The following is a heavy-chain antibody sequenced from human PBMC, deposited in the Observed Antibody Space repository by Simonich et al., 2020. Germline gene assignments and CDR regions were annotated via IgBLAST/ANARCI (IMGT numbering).Heavy chain of an antibody. CDR1: GFTFSSYS. CDR3: ARDTSYYGSGSYYFDY. D-gene: IGHD3-10*01. Sequence: GGGLVKPGGSLRLSCAASGFTFSSYSMNWVRQAPGKGLEWVSSISSSSSYIYYADSVKGRFIISRDNAKNSLYLQMNSLRAEDTAVYYCARDTSYYGSGSYYFDYWGQGTLVTVSS. CDR2: ISSSSSYI. J-gene: IGHJ4*02. V-gene: IGHV3-21*01.